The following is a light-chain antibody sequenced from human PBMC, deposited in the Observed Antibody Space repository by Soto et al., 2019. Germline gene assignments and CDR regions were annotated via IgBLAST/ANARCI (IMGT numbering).Light chain of an antibody. Sequence: QSVLTQPASVSGSPGQSITISCTGTSSDVGRYNYVSWYQQYPGRAPKLIIYEVTNRPSGVSDRFSGSKSGNVASLTISGLQAADEADYYCGSYTSTYVLIFGTGTKVTVL. V-gene: IGLV2-14*01. CDR3: GSYTSTYVLI. J-gene: IGLJ1*01. CDR1: SSDVGRYNY. CDR2: EVT.